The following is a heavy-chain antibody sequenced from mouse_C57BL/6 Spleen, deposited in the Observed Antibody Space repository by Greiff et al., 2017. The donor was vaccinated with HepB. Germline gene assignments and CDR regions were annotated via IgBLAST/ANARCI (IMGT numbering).Heavy chain of an antibody. CDR3: ARDGLRRPVAY. CDR1: GFTFSSYA. V-gene: IGHV5-4*01. CDR2: ISDGGSYT. Sequence: EVQVVESGGGLVKPGGSLKLSCAASGFTFSSYAMSWVRQTPEKRLEWVATISDGGSYTYYPDNVKGRFTISRDNAKNNLYLQMSHLKSEDTAMYYCARDGLRRPVAYWGQGTLVTVSA. J-gene: IGHJ3*01. D-gene: IGHD2-4*01.